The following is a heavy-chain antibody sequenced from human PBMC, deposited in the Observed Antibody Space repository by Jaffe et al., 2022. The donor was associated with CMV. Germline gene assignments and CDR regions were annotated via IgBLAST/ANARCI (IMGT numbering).Heavy chain of an antibody. CDR2: IYWNDDK. J-gene: IGHJ3*02. Sequence: QITLKESGPTLVKPTQTLTLTCTFSGFSLSTSGVGVGWIRQPPGKALEWLALIYWNDDKRYSPSLKSRLTITKDTSKNQVVLTMTNMDPVDTATYYCAKTFDRDIVVVPAGVLEWLGPRDAFDIWGQGTMVTVSS. CDR1: GFSLSTSGVG. D-gene: IGHD2-2*01. V-gene: IGHV2-5*01. CDR3: AKTFDRDIVVVPAGVLEWLGPRDAFDI.